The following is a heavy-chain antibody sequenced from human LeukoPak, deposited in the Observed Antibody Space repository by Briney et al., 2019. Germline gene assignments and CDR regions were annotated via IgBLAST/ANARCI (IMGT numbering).Heavy chain of an antibody. Sequence: SETLSLTCTVSGGSISSSSYYWGWIRQPPGKGLEWIGSVYYSGSTYYNPSLKSRVTISVDTSKNQFSLKLSSVTAADTAVYYCARDVDYFDYWGQGTLVTVSS. J-gene: IGHJ4*02. V-gene: IGHV4-39*07. CDR3: ARDVDYFDY. CDR2: VYYSGST. CDR1: GGSISSSSYY. D-gene: IGHD5-12*01.